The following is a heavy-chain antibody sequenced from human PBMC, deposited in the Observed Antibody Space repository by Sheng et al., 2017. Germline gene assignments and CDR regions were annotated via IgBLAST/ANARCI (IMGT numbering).Heavy chain of an antibody. CDR1: GFTFSSYS. Sequence: EVQLVESGGGLVKPGGSLRLSCAASGFTFSSYSMNWVRQAPGKGLEWVSSISSSTSYIYYADSVKGRFTISRDNAKNSLYLQMNSLRAEDTAVYYCAGVEDYYDSSGYYYGFDYWGQGTTVTVSS. D-gene: IGHD3-22*01. J-gene: IGHJ4*03. CDR3: AGVEDYYDSSGYYYGFDY. CDR2: ISSSTSYI. V-gene: IGHV3-21*01.